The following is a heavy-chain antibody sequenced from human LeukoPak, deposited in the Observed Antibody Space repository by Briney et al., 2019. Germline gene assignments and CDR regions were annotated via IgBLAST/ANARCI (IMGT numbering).Heavy chain of an antibody. CDR2: ISGSGGST. J-gene: IGHJ5*02. D-gene: IGHD3-9*01. CDR1: GFTFSSYA. CDR3: ANINANYDILTGYFVDP. V-gene: IGHV3-23*01. Sequence: GGSLRLSCAASGFTFSSYAMSWVRQAPGKGLEWVSAISGSGGSTYYADSVKGRFTISRDNSKNTLYLQMNSLRAEDTAVYYCANINANYDILTGYFVDPWGQGTLVTVSS.